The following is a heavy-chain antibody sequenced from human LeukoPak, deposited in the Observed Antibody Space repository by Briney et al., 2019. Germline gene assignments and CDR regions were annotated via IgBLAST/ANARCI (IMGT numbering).Heavy chain of an antibody. V-gene: IGHV1-2*02. CDR3: ARARSISSNWGIDY. Sequence: ASVKVSCKASGYTFTGYYMHWVRQAPGQGLEWMGWINPNSGGTNYAQKFQGRVTITRDTSASTAYMELSSLTSEDMAVYYCARARSISSNWGIDYWGQGTLVTVSS. CDR1: GYTFTGYY. CDR2: INPNSGGT. D-gene: IGHD6-13*01. J-gene: IGHJ4*02.